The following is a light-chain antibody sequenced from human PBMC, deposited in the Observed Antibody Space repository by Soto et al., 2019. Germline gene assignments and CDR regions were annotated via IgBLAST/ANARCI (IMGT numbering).Light chain of an antibody. CDR1: QSVSSSY. Sequence: EIVLTQSPGTLSLSPGERATLSCSASQSVSSSYLAWYQQKPGQAPRLLIYGASSRATCIPDRFSGSGSGTDFTLTISRLEPEDFAVYYCQQYGSSPLTFGGGTKVDNK. J-gene: IGKJ4*01. CDR3: QQYGSSPLT. V-gene: IGKV3-20*01. CDR2: GAS.